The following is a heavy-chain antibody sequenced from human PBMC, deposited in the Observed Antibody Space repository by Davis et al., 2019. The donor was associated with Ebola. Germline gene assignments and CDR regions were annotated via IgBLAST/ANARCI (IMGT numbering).Heavy chain of an antibody. J-gene: IGHJ6*03. CDR3: ARDGGYSPFLYYYYMDV. V-gene: IGHV1-69*13. Sequence: SVKVSCKASGGTFSSYAISWVRQAPGQGLEWMGGIIPIFGTANYAQKFQGRVTITADESTSTAYMELSSLRSEDTAVYYCARDGGYSPFLYYYYMDVWGKGTTVTVSS. CDR2: IIPIFGTA. CDR1: GGTFSSYA. D-gene: IGHD4-23*01.